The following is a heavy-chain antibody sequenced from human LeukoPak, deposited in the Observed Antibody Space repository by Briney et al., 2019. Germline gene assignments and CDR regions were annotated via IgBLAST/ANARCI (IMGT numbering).Heavy chain of an antibody. Sequence: SETLSLTCAVYGGSFSGYYWSWIRQPPGKGLEWIGEINHSGSTNYNPSLKSRVTISVDTSKNQFSLKLGSVTAADTAVYYCARGRGSGSYFYYYYYMDAWGKGTTVTVSS. CDR1: GGSFSGYY. D-gene: IGHD3-10*01. J-gene: IGHJ6*03. CDR3: ARGRGSGSYFYYYYYMDA. CDR2: INHSGST. V-gene: IGHV4-34*01.